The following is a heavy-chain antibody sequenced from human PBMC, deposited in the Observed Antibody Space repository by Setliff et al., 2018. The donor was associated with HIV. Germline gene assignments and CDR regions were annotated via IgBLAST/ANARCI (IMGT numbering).Heavy chain of an antibody. CDR1: GGSISSRY. CDR2: LYYNGNT. V-gene: IGHV4-59*11. D-gene: IGHD3-16*02. CDR3: ARESLNLGELSSNPDASDI. Sequence: SETLSLTCTVSGGSISSRYWSWIRLPPGKGLEWIGTLYYNGNTNSNPSLKSRVTISVDSSKNQFSLKLSSVTAADTAVYYCARESLNLGELSSNPDASDIWGQGTMVTVSS. J-gene: IGHJ3*02.